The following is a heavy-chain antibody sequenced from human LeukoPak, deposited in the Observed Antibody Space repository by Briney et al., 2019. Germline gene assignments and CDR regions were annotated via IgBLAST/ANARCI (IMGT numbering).Heavy chain of an antibody. J-gene: IGHJ4*02. Sequence: TGGSLRLSCAASGFSLSNYAMHWVRKTPGKGPEWVAVIWYDGSNEYYSEFVKGRFAISRDTSRNTLYLQMNNVRAEDTAVYFCARDPGLRLDSWGQGTLVTVS. CDR3: ARDPGLRLDS. CDR1: GFSLSNYA. D-gene: IGHD3-3*01. V-gene: IGHV3-33*01. CDR2: IWYDGSNE.